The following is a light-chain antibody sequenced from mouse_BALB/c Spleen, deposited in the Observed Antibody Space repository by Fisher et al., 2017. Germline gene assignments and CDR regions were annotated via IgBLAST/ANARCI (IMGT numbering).Light chain of an antibody. Sequence: IVLTQSPAIMSASPGEKVTMTCRASSSVSSSYLHWYQQKSGTSPKRWIYDTSKLASGVPARFSGSGSGTSYSLTISSMEAEDAATYYCQQWSSYPLTFGAGTKLELK. CDR3: QQWSSYPLT. CDR2: DTS. CDR1: SSVSS. J-gene: IGKJ5*01. V-gene: IGKV4-59*01.